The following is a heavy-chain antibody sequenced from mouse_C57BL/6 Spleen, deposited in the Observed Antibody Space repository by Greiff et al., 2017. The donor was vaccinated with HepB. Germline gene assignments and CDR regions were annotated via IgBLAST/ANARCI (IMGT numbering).Heavy chain of an antibody. V-gene: IGHV1-69*01. J-gene: IGHJ1*03. CDR2: IDPSDSYT. D-gene: IGHD1-1*01. CDR1: GYTFTSYW. CDR3: ARRGYGSSYWYFDV. Sequence: VQLQQPGAELVMPGASVKLSCKASGYTFTSYWMHWVKQRPGQGLEWIGEIDPSDSYTNYNQKFKGKSTLTVDKSSSTAYMQLSSPTSEDSAVYYCARRGYGSSYWYFDVWGTGTTVTVSS.